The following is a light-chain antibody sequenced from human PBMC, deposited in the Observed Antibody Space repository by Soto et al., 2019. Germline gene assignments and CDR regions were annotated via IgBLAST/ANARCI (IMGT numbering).Light chain of an antibody. CDR1: QTISSSF. V-gene: IGKV3-20*01. J-gene: IGKJ3*01. Sequence: EIVLTQSPGTLSLSPGERATLSCRASQTISSSFLAWYQQKPGQAPRLLIYRASRRAPGIPDRFSGSGSWTDFTLTISRLEPEDFAVYYFHQFGSSPLDTFGPGTKSGDQT. CDR3: HQFGSSPLDT. CDR2: RAS.